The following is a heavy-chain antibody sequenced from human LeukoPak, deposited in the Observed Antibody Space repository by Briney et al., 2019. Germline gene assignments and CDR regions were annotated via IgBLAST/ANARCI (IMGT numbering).Heavy chain of an antibody. CDR2: IYYSGST. J-gene: IGHJ3*02. V-gene: IGHV4-39*01. Sequence: SETLSLTCTVSGGSISSSTYYWGWIRQPPGKGLEWIGSIYYSGSTYYNPSLKSRVTISVDTSKNQFSLKLSSVTAADTAVYYCARLNVDTAMVYDAFDIWGQGTMVTASS. CDR1: GGSISSSTYY. D-gene: IGHD5-18*01. CDR3: ARLNVDTAMVYDAFDI.